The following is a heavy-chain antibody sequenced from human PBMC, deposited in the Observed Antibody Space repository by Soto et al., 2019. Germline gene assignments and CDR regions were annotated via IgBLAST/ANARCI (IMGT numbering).Heavy chain of an antibody. J-gene: IGHJ1*01. Sequence: GGSLRLSCAASGLTFSSYAMSWVRQALGKGLEWVSAISGSGGSTYYADSVKGRFTISRDNSKNTLYLQINSLRAEDTAVYYCAKGKAVAGKALNAEYFQHWGQGTLVTVSS. D-gene: IGHD6-19*01. V-gene: IGHV3-23*01. CDR3: AKGKAVAGKALNAEYFQH. CDR1: GLTFSSYA. CDR2: ISGSGGST.